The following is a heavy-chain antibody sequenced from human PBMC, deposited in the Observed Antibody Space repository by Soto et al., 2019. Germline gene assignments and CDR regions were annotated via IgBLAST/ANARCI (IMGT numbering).Heavy chain of an antibody. CDR3: AREVAYGGNYFDY. CDR2: IYYSGST. V-gene: IGHV4-30-4*01. Sequence: PSETLSLTCTVSGGSISSGDYYWSWIRQPPGKGLEWIGYIYYSGSTYYNPSLKSRVTISVDTSKNQFSLKLSSVTAADTAVYYCAREVAYGGNYFDYWGQGTRVTVSS. CDR1: GGSISSGDYY. J-gene: IGHJ4*02. D-gene: IGHD4-17*01.